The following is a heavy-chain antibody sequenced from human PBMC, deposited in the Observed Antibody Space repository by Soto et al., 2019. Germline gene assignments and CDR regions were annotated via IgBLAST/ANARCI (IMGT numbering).Heavy chain of an antibody. Sequence: ASVKVSCTASGYTFTSYGISWVRQAPGQGLEWMGWISAYNGNTNYAQKLQGRVTMTTDTSTSTAYMELRSLRSDDTAVYYCARVLGRGSGWYYFDYWGQGTLVTVSS. J-gene: IGHJ4*02. CDR1: GYTFTSYG. D-gene: IGHD6-19*01. V-gene: IGHV1-18*01. CDR2: ISAYNGNT. CDR3: ARVLGRGSGWYYFDY.